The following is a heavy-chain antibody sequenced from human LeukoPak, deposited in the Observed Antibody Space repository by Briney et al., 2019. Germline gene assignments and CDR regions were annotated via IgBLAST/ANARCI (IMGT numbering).Heavy chain of an antibody. CDR3: ARGLGLTGTTRGYLDY. CDR2: INPNSGAT. Sequence: GASVKVSCKASGYTFTAHYMHWVRQAPGQGLEWMGWINPNSGATEYTQKFQGRATMTRDTSSSTPYMELSRLTSDDTAVYYCARGLGLTGTTRGYLDYWGQGTLVTVSS. D-gene: IGHD1-20*01. CDR1: GYTFTAHY. J-gene: IGHJ4*02. V-gene: IGHV1-2*02.